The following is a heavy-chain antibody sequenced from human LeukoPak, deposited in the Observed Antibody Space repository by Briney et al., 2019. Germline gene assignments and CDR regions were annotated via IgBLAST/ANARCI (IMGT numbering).Heavy chain of an antibody. Sequence: GGSLRLSCAASGFTFSTYSTNWVRQAPGEGLEWVSYISSGSSTIYYADSVKGRFTISRDNAKNSLYLQMNSLRDEDTAIYYCARDTVGSGTYYHAFDIWGQGTLVTVSS. V-gene: IGHV3-48*02. D-gene: IGHD3-10*01. CDR2: ISSGSSTI. CDR3: ARDTVGSGTYYHAFDI. CDR1: GFTFSTYS. J-gene: IGHJ3*02.